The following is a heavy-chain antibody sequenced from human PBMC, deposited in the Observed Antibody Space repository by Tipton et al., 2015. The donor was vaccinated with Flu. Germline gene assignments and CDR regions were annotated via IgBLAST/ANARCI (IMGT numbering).Heavy chain of an antibody. D-gene: IGHD2-15*01. CDR1: GYTFAAYY. Sequence: QVQLVQSGAEVKKPGASVKVSCKAIGYTFAAYYIHWVRQAPGQGLESMGWINPSSGGTNYVQNFQGRVTMTRDTSSTTAYMELSWLTSDDTAVYYCARDRGSPDAFDVWGRGTMVTVSS. V-gene: IGHV1-2*02. J-gene: IGHJ3*01. CDR2: INPSSGGT. CDR3: ARDRGSPDAFDV.